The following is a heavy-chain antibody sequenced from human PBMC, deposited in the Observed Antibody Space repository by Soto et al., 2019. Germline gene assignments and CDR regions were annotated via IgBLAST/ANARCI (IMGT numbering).Heavy chain of an antibody. J-gene: IGHJ5*02. CDR1: GGSISSGGYY. V-gene: IGHV4-31*03. CDR3: ASVVSSGNHRFDP. Sequence: TLSLTCTVSGGSISSGGYYWSWIRQHPGKGLEWIGYIYYSGSTYYNPSLKSRVTISVDTSKNQFSLKLSSVTAAGTAVYYCASVVSSGNHRFDPWGQGTPVTVPS. CDR2: IYYSGST. D-gene: IGHD1-1*01.